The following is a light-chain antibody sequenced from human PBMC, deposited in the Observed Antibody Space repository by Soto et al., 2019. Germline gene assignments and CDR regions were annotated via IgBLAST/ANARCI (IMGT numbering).Light chain of an antibody. V-gene: IGKV1-5*03. CDR1: QSISSW. CDR2: KAS. Sequence: DIQMTQSPSTLSGSVGDRVTITCRASQSISSWLAWYQQKPGKAPKLLIYKASSLESGVPSRFSGSGSGTEFTLTISRLQSEDFATYYCQQYYTSPSFGQGTKVDIK. CDR3: QQYYTSPS. J-gene: IGKJ1*01.